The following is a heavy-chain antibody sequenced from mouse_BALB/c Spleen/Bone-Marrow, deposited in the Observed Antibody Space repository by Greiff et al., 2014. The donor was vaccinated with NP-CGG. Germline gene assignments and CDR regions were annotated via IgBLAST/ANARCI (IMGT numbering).Heavy chain of an antibody. CDR2: IHYSGST. CDR3: ARREGSHAAWFAY. V-gene: IGHV3-1*02. CDR1: GYSITSGYS. Sequence: VQLQQSGPDLVKPSQSLSLTCTVTGYSITSGYSWHWIRQFPGNKLEWMGYIHYSGSTNYNPSLKSRISITRDTSKNQFFLQLNSVTTEDTATYDGARREGSHAAWFAYWGQGTLVTVSA. D-gene: IGHD1-1*02. J-gene: IGHJ3*01.